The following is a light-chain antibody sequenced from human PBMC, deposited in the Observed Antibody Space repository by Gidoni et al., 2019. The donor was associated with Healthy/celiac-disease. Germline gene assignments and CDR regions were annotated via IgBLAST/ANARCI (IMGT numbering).Light chain of an antibody. Sequence: AIQLTQSPSSLSASVGDRVTITCRASQGIISALACYQQKPGKAPKILIYDASSMESGVPSRFIGSGAGTDYTLTISSMQPEDFATYYCQQFNNYPLTFGGGTKVEIK. CDR3: QQFNNYPLT. V-gene: IGKV1-13*01. J-gene: IGKJ4*02. CDR1: QGIISA. CDR2: DAS.